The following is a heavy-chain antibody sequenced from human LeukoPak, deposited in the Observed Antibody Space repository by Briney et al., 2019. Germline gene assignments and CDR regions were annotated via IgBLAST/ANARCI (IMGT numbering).Heavy chain of an antibody. V-gene: IGHV4-4*07. Sequence: SETLSLTCTVSDGSINSYFWSWIGQPAGKGLEYIGRIYASGSTNYNPSLKSRVTMSVDTSKNQFSLKLTSVTAADTAVYYCARLLVVESRFDPWGQGTLVTVSS. CDR3: ARLLVVESRFDP. CDR2: IYASGST. CDR1: DGSINSYF. J-gene: IGHJ5*02. D-gene: IGHD2-15*01.